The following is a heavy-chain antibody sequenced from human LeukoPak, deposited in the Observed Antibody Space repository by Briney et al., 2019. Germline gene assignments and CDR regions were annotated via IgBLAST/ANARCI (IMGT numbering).Heavy chain of an antibody. CDR1: GGSIGSSTFY. V-gene: IGHV4-39*01. CDR3: ARGYYHDF. D-gene: IGHD3-10*01. CDR2: IYYSGST. J-gene: IGHJ4*02. Sequence: PSETLSLTCTVSGGSIGSSTFYWGWIRQPPGMGLEWIGTIYYSGSTYYNPALKSRVTISVDTSKNQFSPRLSSVTAADTAVYYCARGYYHDFWGQGTLVTVSS.